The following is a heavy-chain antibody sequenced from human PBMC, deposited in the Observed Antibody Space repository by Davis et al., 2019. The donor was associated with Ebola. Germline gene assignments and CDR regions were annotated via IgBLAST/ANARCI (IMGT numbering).Heavy chain of an antibody. CDR3: AKLSTAMPRDY. V-gene: IGHV3-23*01. CDR1: GFTFSSYA. CDR2: ISGSGGST. D-gene: IGHD5-18*01. Sequence: GESLKIFCAASGFTFSSYAMSWVRQAPGKGLEWVSAISGSGGSTYYADSVKGRFTISRDNSKNTLYLQMNSLRAEDTAVYYCAKLSTAMPRDYWGQGTLVTVSS. J-gene: IGHJ4*02.